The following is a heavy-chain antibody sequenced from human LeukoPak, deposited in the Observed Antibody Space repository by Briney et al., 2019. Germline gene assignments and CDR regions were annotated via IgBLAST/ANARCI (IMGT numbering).Heavy chain of an antibody. CDR1: GDSVSSNSAA. CDR2: TYYRSKWYN. Sequence: SQTLSLTCAISGDSVSSNSAAWNWIRQSPSRGLEWLGRTYYRSKWYNDYAVSVKSRITINPDTSKNQFSLQLNSVTPEDTAVYYCARDRDTAMVTTRRYYYYYMDVWGKGTTVTVSS. V-gene: IGHV6-1*01. CDR3: ARDRDTAMVTTRRYYYYYMDV. D-gene: IGHD5-18*01. J-gene: IGHJ6*03.